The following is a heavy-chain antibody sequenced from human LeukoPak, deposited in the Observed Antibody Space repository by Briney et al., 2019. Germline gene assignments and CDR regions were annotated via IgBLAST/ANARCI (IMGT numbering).Heavy chain of an antibody. CDR2: INSDGINT. Sequence: GGSLRLSCAASGFTFSNYWMHWVRQAPGKGLVWVSRINSDGINTSYADSVKGRFTISRDNAKNTLNLQMNSLRADDTAVSYCTRSGRGGAFDLWGQGTLVTVCS. V-gene: IGHV3-74*01. CDR3: TRSGRGGAFDL. CDR1: GFTFSNYW. D-gene: IGHD1-26*01. J-gene: IGHJ3*01.